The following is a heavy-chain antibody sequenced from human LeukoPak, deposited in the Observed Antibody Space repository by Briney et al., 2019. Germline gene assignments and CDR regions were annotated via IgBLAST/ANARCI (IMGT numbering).Heavy chain of an antibody. J-gene: IGHJ4*02. V-gene: IGHV3-7*01. D-gene: IGHD4-17*01. CDR3: ARHGDYNFDY. CDR2: IKTDGSAK. CDR1: GFTFSSYA. Sequence: GGSLRLSCAASGFTFSSYAMSWVRQAPGKGLEWVANIKTDGSAKYYVDSVKGRFTISRDNAKNSLYLLMNSLRAEDTAVYYCARHGDYNFDYWGQGTLVTVSS.